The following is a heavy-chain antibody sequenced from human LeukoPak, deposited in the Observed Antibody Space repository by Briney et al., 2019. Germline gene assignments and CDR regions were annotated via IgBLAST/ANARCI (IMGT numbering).Heavy chain of an antibody. D-gene: IGHD3-22*01. J-gene: IGHJ4*02. V-gene: IGHV4-61*02. Sequence: SETLSLTCTVSGNSISSGDNYWSWIRQPAGKGLEWIGRIYTSGSTDYNPSLKSRVTISGDTSKNQFSLRLSSVTAADTAVYYCARASYSYDINGWVPFDYWGQGTLVTVSS. CDR3: ARASYSYDINGWVPFDY. CDR1: GNSISSGDNY. CDR2: IYTSGST.